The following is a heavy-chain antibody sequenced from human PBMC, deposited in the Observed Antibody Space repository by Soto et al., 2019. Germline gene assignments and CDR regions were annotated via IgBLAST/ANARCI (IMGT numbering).Heavy chain of an antibody. D-gene: IGHD2-2*01. Sequence: PSETLSLTCAVSGGSISIGGYSWSCVRQPPGKGLEWIGYIYDSGSSYYNPSLKSRVTISLDRSKNQFSLKLSSVTAADTAVYYCARVPARLGAFDIWGQGTMVTVSS. CDR3: ARVPARLGAFDI. CDR1: GGSISIGGYS. V-gene: IGHV4-30-2*01. J-gene: IGHJ3*02. CDR2: IYDSGSS.